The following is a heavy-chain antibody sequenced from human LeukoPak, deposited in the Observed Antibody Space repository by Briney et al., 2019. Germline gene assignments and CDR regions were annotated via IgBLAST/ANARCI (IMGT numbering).Heavy chain of an antibody. CDR2: IYTSGST. V-gene: IGHV4-61*02. CDR3: ARVSPNRSWANYYYYYYYMDV. J-gene: IGHJ6*03. D-gene: IGHD6-13*01. CDR1: GGSISSGSYY. Sequence: SETLSLTCTVSGGSISSGSYYWSWIRQPAGKGLEWIGRIYTSGSTNYNPSLKSRVTISVDTSKNQFSLKLSSVTAADTAVYYCARVSPNRSWANYYYYYYYMDVWGKGTTVTISS.